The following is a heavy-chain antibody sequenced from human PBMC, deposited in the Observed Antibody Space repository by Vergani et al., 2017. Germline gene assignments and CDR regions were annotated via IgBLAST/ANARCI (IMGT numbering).Heavy chain of an antibody. CDR3: ARETPLITMFRGVIDY. V-gene: IGHV4-38-2*02. D-gene: IGHD3-10*01. Sequence: QVQLQESGPGLVKPSETLSLTCTVSGYSISSGYYWGWIRQPPGKGLEWIGSIYHSGSTYYNPSLKSRVTISVDTSKNQFSLKLSSVTAADTAVYYCARETPLITMFRGVIDYWGQGTLVTVSS. CDR1: GYSISSGYY. J-gene: IGHJ4*02. CDR2: IYHSGST.